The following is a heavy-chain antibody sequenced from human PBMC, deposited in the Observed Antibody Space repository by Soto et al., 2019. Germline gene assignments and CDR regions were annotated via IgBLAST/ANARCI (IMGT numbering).Heavy chain of an antibody. CDR1: GFTFSSYG. CDR3: AKDTGDCSSTSCRPGNNWFDP. Sequence: GGALRLSCAAYGFTFSSYGVHWVRQAPGKGLEWVAVISYDGSSKYYADSVKGRFTISRDNSKNTLYLQMNSLRAEDTAVYYCAKDTGDCSSTSCRPGNNWFDPWGQGTLVTVSS. CDR2: ISYDGSSK. D-gene: IGHD2-2*01. J-gene: IGHJ5*02. V-gene: IGHV3-30*18.